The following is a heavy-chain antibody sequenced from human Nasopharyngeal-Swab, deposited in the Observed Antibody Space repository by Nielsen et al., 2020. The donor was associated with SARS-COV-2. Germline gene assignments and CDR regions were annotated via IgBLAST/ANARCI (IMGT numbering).Heavy chain of an antibody. CDR3: ARDGLSLQYSSGWYGWFDP. CDR1: AYTFTSYA. J-gene: IGHJ5*02. V-gene: IGHV7-4-1*02. Sequence: ASVMVSCNASAYTFTSYAMNCVRQAPGQGLEWMGWINTNTGNPTYAQGFTGRFVFSLDTSVSTAYLQISSLKAEDTAVYYCARDGLSLQYSSGWYGWFDPWGQGTLVTVSS. CDR2: INTNTGNP. D-gene: IGHD6-19*01.